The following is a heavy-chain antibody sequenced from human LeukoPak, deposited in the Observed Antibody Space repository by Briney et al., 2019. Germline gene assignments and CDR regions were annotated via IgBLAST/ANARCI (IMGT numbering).Heavy chain of an antibody. CDR3: ATDLGQRKRVFDY. CDR1: GGTFSSYA. D-gene: IGHD1-26*01. V-gene: IGHV1-69*06. Sequence: ASVKVSCKASGGTFSSYAISWVRQAPGQGLEWMGGIIPIFGTANYAQKFQGRVTMTEDTSTDTAYMELSSLRSEDTAVYYCATDLGQRKRVFDYWGQGTLVTVSS. J-gene: IGHJ4*02. CDR2: IIPIFGTA.